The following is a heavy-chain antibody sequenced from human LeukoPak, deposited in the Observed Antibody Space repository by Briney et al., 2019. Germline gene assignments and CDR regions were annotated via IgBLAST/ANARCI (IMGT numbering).Heavy chain of an antibody. CDR2: IRSDGSNE. V-gene: IGHV3-30*02. CDR3: AKDYSSSWYGFDY. CDR1: GFTFSSYA. Sequence: GGSLRLSCAASGFTFSSYAMHWVRQAPGKGLEWVAFIRSDGSNEYYADSVKGRFTISRDNSKNTLYLQMNSLKAEDTAVYYCAKDYSSSWYGFDYWGQGTLVTVSS. J-gene: IGHJ4*02. D-gene: IGHD6-13*01.